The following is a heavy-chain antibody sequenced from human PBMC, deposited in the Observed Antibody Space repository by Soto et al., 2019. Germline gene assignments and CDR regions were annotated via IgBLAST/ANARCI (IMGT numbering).Heavy chain of an antibody. J-gene: IGHJ5*02. V-gene: IGHV4-59*12. Sequence: SETLSLTCTIFGGSIDSYYWSWIRQAPGKGLEWFGHISDRGTTTYNPSLGSRVTISVDTSRNLFSLKLSSVTVADTAVYFCARDRWTSRANWFDPWGPGTLVTVSS. CDR2: ISDRGTT. CDR3: ARDRWTSRANWFDP. D-gene: IGHD3-16*02. CDR1: GGSIDSYY.